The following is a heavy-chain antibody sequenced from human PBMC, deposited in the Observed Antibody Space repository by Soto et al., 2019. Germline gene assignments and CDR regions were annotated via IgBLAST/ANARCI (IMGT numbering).Heavy chain of an antibody. D-gene: IGHD3-22*01. J-gene: IGHJ4*02. CDR1: GDSFTRYW. CDR2: IYPGDSDT. Sequence: GESLTITCTGSGDSFTRYWIGWVRQMPGKGLEWMGIIYPGDSDTRYSPSFQGQVTISADKSISTAYLQWSSLKASDTAMYYCARHEKRMYYYDSSAYPDYWGQGTLVTVSS. CDR3: ARHEKRMYYYDSSAYPDY. V-gene: IGHV5-51*01.